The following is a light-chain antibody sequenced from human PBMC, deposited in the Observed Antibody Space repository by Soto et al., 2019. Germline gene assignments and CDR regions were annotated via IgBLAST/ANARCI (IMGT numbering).Light chain of an antibody. CDR3: QSYDSSLSLV. V-gene: IGLV1-40*01. CDR2: STN. CDR1: RSNIGADFA. J-gene: IGLJ2*01. Sequence: QSVLTQPPSVSGAPGQRVTISCAGNRSNIGADFAVHWYQHLPGTAPKLLLFSTNTRPSGVPDRFSGSRSGTSASLAITGLQAEDEADYYCQSYDSSLSLVFGGGTKLTVL.